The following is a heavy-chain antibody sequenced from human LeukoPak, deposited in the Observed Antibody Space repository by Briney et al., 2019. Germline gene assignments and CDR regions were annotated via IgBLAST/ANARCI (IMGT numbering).Heavy chain of an antibody. Sequence: GESLKISCETSGYSFSSFWIGWVRQIPGTGLEWVGAIYPDDSDTRYSPSLQGHVAISADKSVRTAYLQWSSLKASDTAMYYCARSFPRLCGGDCYSDYWGQGTLVTVSS. V-gene: IGHV5-51*01. CDR1: GYSFSSFW. CDR2: IYPDDSDT. CDR3: ARSFPRLCGGDCYSDY. J-gene: IGHJ4*02. D-gene: IGHD2-21*02.